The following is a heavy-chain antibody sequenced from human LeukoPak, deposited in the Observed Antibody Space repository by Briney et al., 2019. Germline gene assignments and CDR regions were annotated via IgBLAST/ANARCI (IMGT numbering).Heavy chain of an antibody. V-gene: IGHV4-4*02. CDR2: ICHSGST. Sequence: SETLSLTCAVSGGSISSDNCWTWLRQPPGKGLEWIGQICHSGSTNYSPSLKSRVTISVDKPKNHLSLKLSSVTAADTAIYYCARDLVDSGGYYFDYWGQGTLVTVSS. D-gene: IGHD3-22*01. J-gene: IGHJ4*02. CDR1: GGSISSDNC. CDR3: ARDLVDSGGYYFDY.